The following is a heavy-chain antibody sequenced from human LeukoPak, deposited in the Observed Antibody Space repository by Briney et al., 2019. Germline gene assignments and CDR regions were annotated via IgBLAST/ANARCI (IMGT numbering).Heavy chain of an antibody. D-gene: IGHD3-10*01. CDR2: ISAYNGNT. CDR3: ARGTMVRGEVPFDY. V-gene: IGHV1-18*01. CDR1: GYTLTELS. J-gene: IGHJ4*02. Sequence: ASVKVSCKVSGYTLTELSMHWVRQAPGQGLEWMGWISAYNGNTNYAQKLQGRVTMTTDTSTSTAYMELRSLRSDDTAVYYCARGTMVRGEVPFDYWGQGTLVTVSS.